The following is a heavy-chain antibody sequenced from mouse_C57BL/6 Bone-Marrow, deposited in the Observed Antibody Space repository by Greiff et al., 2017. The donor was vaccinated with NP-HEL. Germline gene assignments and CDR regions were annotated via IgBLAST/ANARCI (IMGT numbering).Heavy chain of an antibody. CDR2: INPYNGGT. J-gene: IGHJ3*01. CDR1: GYTFTDYY. CDR3: ARRWTWFAY. Sequence: LVKPGASVKMSCKASGYTFTDYYMNWVKQSHGKSLEWIGVINPYNGGTSYNQKFKGKATLTVDKSSSTAYMELNSLTSEDSAVYYCARRWTWFAYWGQGTLVTVSA. D-gene: IGHD1-1*02. V-gene: IGHV1-19*01.